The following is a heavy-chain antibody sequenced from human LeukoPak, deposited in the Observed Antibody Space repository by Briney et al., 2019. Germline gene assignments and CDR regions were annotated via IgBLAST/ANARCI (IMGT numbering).Heavy chain of an antibody. D-gene: IGHD1-1*01. J-gene: IGHJ4*02. CDR1: GFIFSGSW. V-gene: IGHV3-7*03. CDR3: VRHQGTTFDY. CDR2: IKQDGSEK. Sequence: GGSLRLSCAASGFIFSGSWMTWVRQAPGKGLEWVANIKQDGSEKYYVDSMKGRFTIYRDNTKNSLYLQMNGLRTEDTAVYYCVRHQGTTFDYWGQGTLVAVSS.